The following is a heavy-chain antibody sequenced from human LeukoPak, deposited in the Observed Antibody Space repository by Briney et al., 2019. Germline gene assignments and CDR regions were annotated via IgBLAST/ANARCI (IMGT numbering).Heavy chain of an antibody. CDR3: ARLVVVILSYAFDI. J-gene: IGHJ3*02. V-gene: IGHV3-21*01. CDR2: ISSSSSYI. D-gene: IGHD3-22*01. Sequence: GGSLRLSCAASGFTFSSYSMNWVRQAPGKGLEWISSISSSSSYIYYADSVKGRFTISRDNAKNSLYLQMNSLRAEDTAVYYCARLVVVILSYAFDIWGQGTMVTVSS. CDR1: GFTFSSYS.